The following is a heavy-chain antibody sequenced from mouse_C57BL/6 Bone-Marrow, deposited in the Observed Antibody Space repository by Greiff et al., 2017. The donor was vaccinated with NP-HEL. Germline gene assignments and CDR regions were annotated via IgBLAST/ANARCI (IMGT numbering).Heavy chain of an antibody. D-gene: IGHD1-1*01. CDR2: IDPENGAT. Sequence: VQLQQSGAELVRPGASVKLSCTASGFNIKDDYMHWVKQRPEQGLEWIGWIDPENGATEYASKFQGKATLTADTSSTTAYLQLSRPTSEDTAVYYCTTFTVVEHYFDYWGQGTAITVSS. V-gene: IGHV14-4*01. J-gene: IGHJ2*01. CDR3: TTFTVVEHYFDY. CDR1: GFNIKDDY.